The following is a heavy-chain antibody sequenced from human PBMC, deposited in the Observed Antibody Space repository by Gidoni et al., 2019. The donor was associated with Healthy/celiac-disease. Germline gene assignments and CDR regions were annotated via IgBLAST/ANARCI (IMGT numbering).Heavy chain of an antibody. CDR1: GGSISSGDYY. CDR3: ARAISTYYYDSSGYYPDY. CDR2: IYYSGST. V-gene: IGHV4-30-4*01. D-gene: IGHD3-22*01. Sequence: QVQLQESGPGLVKPSQTLSLTCTVSGGSISSGDYYWSWIRQPPGKGLEWIGYIYYSGSTYYNPSLKSRVTISVDTSKNQFSLKLSSVTAADTAVYYCARAISTYYYDSSGYYPDYWGQGTLVTVSS. J-gene: IGHJ4*02.